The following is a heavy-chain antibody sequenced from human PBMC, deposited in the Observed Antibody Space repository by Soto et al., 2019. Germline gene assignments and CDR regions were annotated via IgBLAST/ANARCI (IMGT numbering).Heavy chain of an antibody. CDR2: IIPILGIA. Sequence: ASAKVCWKASGGTHDSCTISWGRQAPGKRLEWMGRIIPILGIANYAQKFQGRVTITADKSTSTAYMELSSLRSEDTAVYYCARDGRWLQIYYYYGMDVWGQGTTVTVSS. CDR1: GGTHDSCT. V-gene: IGHV1-69*04. J-gene: IGHJ6*02. D-gene: IGHD5-12*01. CDR3: ARDGRWLQIYYYYGMDV.